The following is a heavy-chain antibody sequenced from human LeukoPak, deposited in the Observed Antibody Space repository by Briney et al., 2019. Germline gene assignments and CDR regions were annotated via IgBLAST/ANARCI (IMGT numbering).Heavy chain of an antibody. CDR1: GFTFDDYG. CDR3: ARISGRLWSGYSYFDY. CDR2: INWNGGST. V-gene: IGHV3-20*04. D-gene: IGHD3-3*01. J-gene: IGHJ4*02. Sequence: PGGSLRLSCAASGFTFDDYGMSWVRQAPGKGLEWVSGINWNGGSTGYADSVKGRFTISRDNAKNSLYLQMNSLRAEDTAVYYCARISGRLWSGYSYFDYWGQGTLVTVSS.